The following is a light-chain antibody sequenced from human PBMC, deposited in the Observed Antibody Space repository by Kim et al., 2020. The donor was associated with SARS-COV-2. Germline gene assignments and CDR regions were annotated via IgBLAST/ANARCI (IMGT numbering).Light chain of an antibody. CDR2: DAS. J-gene: IGKJ3*01. CDR1: QSVTGNY. Sequence: PGERATLSCRASQSVTGNYLAWYQHKPGQAPRLLIYDASSRATGIPDRFSGSGSGTDFTLTISRLEPEDFAMYYCQHYGGSPLFTFGPGTKVDIK. CDR3: QHYGGSPLFT. V-gene: IGKV3-20*01.